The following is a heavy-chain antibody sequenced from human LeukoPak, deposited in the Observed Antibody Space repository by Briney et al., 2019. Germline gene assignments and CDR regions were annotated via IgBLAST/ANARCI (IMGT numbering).Heavy chain of an antibody. CDR3: ARTISSGRPYDAFDI. D-gene: IGHD6-19*01. Sequence: GESLKISCKGSGYSFTSYWIGWVRQMPGKGLEWMGIIYPGDSDTRDSPSFQGQVTISADKSISTAYLQWSSLKASDTAMYYCARTISSGRPYDAFDIWGQGTMVTVSS. CDR2: IYPGDSDT. CDR1: GYSFTSYW. V-gene: IGHV5-51*01. J-gene: IGHJ3*02.